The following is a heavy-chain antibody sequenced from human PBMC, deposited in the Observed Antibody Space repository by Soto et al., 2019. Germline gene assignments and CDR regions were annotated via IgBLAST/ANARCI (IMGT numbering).Heavy chain of an antibody. Sequence: SGPTLVNPTQTLTLTCTVSGFSLSGTGMRVTWIRQPPGKALEWLARIDWEDTKLYSTSLKTRLSISKDTSKNQVVLTMTNMDPADTATYYCARAFYGMDVWGPGTTVTVSS. CDR1: GFSLSGTGMR. V-gene: IGHV2-70*04. CDR2: IDWEDTK. CDR3: ARAFYGMDV. J-gene: IGHJ6*02.